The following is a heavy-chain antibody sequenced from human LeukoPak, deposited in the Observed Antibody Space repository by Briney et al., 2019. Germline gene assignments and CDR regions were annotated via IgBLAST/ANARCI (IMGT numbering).Heavy chain of an antibody. CDR1: GFTVSSNY. CDR3: ARVRGDSSSLDY. Sequence: PGGSLRLPCAASGFTVSSNYMSWVRQAPAKGLEWVAVIYSGGTTYYADSVKGRFTISRDNAKNSLYLQMNSLRAEDTAVYYCARVRGDSSSLDYWGQGTLVTVSS. D-gene: IGHD6-13*01. CDR2: IYSGGTT. V-gene: IGHV3-53*01. J-gene: IGHJ4*02.